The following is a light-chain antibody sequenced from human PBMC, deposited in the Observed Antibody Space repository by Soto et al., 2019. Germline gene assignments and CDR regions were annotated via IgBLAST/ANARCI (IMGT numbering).Light chain of an antibody. V-gene: IGKV1-5*03. CDR1: QSVRDW. J-gene: IGKJ4*01. CDR3: QQYYSYSPLT. CDR2: KAS. Sequence: DIQMTQSPSTLSASVGDRVTVTCRASQSVRDWVAWYQQQAGRAPRLLIYKASSLQGGVPSRFSGSGFGTEFTLTISSLQPDDFASYYCQQYYSYSPLTFGGGTKVDIK.